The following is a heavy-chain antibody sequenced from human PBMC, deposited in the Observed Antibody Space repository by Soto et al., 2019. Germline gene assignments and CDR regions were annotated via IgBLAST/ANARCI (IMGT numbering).Heavy chain of an antibody. Sequence: ASVKVSCKASGYTFTSYGISWVRQAPGQGLERMGWISAYNGNTNYAQRLQGRVTMTTDTSTSTAYMELRSLRSDDTAVYYCARVKITIFGVVINPDYYYYGMDVWGQGTTVTVS. CDR2: ISAYNGNT. D-gene: IGHD3-3*01. CDR1: GYTFTSYG. V-gene: IGHV1-18*04. CDR3: ARVKITIFGVVINPDYYYYGMDV. J-gene: IGHJ6*02.